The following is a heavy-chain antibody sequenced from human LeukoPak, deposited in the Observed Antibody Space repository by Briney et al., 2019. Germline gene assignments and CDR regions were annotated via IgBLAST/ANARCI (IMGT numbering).Heavy chain of an antibody. D-gene: IGHD6-13*01. J-gene: IGHJ3*02. CDR3: ARHIGSSWLDAFDI. CDR2: IYLGGST. Sequence: SETLSLTCAVYGGSFSGYYWSWIRQPPGEGLEWIGEIYLGGSTNYRPSLKSRVTMSLDTSKNQFSLKLSSVTAADTAVYYCARHIGSSWLDAFDIWGQGTMVTVSS. CDR1: GGSFSGYY. V-gene: IGHV4-34*01.